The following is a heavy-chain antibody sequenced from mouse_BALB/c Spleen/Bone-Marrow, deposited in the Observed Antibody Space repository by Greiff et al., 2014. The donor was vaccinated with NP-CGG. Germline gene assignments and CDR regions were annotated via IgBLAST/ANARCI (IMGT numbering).Heavy chain of an antibody. Sequence: EVQLQQSGAELVKPGASVKLSCTASGFNIKDTYMHWVKQRPEQGLEWIGRIDPANGNTKYDPKFQGKATITADTSSNTAYLQLSSLTAEDTAVYYCAAYYYGSSHGFAYWGQGTLVTVSA. CDR2: IDPANGNT. CDR1: GFNIKDTY. CDR3: AAYYYGSSHGFAY. D-gene: IGHD1-1*01. V-gene: IGHV14-3*02. J-gene: IGHJ3*01.